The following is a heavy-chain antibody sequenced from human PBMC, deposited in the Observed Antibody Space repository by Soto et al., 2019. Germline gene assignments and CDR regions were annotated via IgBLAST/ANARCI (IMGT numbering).Heavy chain of an antibody. CDR1: GFSLSTYDMG. CDR2: IYWDDDK. J-gene: IGHJ4*02. Sequence: QITLKESGPTLVRPAQTLTLTCDFSGFSLSTYDMGVAWIRQPPGKALEWLALIYWDDDKRYSPSLKDRLAISKDTSSNQVVLTIPNMDPRDTATSCCAHAGDYDLLTFDHWGPGTLVTVSS. D-gene: IGHD4-17*01. V-gene: IGHV2-5*02. CDR3: AHAGDYDLLTFDH.